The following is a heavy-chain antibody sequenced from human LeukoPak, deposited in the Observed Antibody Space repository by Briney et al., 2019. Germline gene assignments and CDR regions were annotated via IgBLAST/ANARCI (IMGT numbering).Heavy chain of an antibody. Sequence: SQTLSLTCTVSGGSISSGSYYWSWIRQPAGKGLEWTGRIYTSGSTNYNPSLKSRVTISVDTSKNQFSLKLSSVTAADTAVYYCAREYCSSTSCYWSWFDPWGQGTLVTVSS. J-gene: IGHJ5*02. D-gene: IGHD2-2*01. CDR2: IYTSGST. CDR1: GGSISSGSYY. V-gene: IGHV4-61*02. CDR3: AREYCSSTSCYWSWFDP.